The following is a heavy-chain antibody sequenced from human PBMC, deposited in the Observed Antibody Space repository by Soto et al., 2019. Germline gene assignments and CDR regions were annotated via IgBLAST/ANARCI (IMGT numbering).Heavy chain of an antibody. CDR2: IIPIFGTA. CDR3: ARSTCRDYTCAFDP. J-gene: IGHJ5*02. CDR1: GGTFSSYA. Sequence: SVKVSCKASGGTFSSYAISWVRQAPGQGLEWMGGIIPIFGTANYAQKFQGRVTITADESTSTAYMELSSPRSEDTAVYYCARSTCRDYTCAFDPWGQGTLVTVSS. D-gene: IGHD3-16*01. V-gene: IGHV1-69*13.